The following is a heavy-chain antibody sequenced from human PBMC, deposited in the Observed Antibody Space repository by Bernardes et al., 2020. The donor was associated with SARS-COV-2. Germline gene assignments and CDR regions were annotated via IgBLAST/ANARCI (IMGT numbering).Heavy chain of an antibody. D-gene: IGHD3-16*02. J-gene: IGHJ4*03. CDR3: AKDRRGVGVIVPGEDY. CDR1: GFSFSSYH. V-gene: IGHV3-23*01. CDR2: IHYDDST. Sequence: GGSLRLSCAASGFSFSSYHMTWVRQAPGKGLEWVSAIHYDDSTFYADSVRGRFTISRDNSKNMFYLQMNSLRPEDTAVYYCAKDRRGVGVIVPGEDYWGQGTTVTVSS.